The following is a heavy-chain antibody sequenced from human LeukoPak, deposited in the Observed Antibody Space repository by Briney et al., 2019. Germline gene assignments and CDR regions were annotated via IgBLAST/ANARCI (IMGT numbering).Heavy chain of an antibody. CDR2: ISSSSSYI. Sequence: PGGSLRLSCAASGFTFSSYSMNWVRQAPGKGLEWVSSISSSSSYIYYADSVKGRFTISRDNAKNSLYLQMNSLRAEDTALYHCARDKQWLKDFDYWGQGTLVTVSS. J-gene: IGHJ4*02. CDR3: ARDKQWLKDFDY. V-gene: IGHV3-21*04. CDR1: GFTFSSYS. D-gene: IGHD6-19*01.